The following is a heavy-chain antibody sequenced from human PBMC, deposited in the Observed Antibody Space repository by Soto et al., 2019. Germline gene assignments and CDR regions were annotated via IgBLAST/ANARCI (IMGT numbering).Heavy chain of an antibody. V-gene: IGHV1-69*13. J-gene: IGHJ4*02. CDR2: IIPIFGTA. Sequence: SVKVSCKASGGTFSSYAISWVRQAPGQGLEWMGGIIPIFGTANYAQKFQGRVTITADESTSTAYMELSSLRSEDTAVYYCASRSYCSGGSCYSRQSDYWGQGTLVTVSS. D-gene: IGHD2-15*01. CDR3: ASRSYCSGGSCYSRQSDY. CDR1: GGTFSSYA.